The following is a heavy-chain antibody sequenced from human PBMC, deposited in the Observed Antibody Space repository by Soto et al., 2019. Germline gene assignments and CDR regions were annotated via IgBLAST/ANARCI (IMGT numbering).Heavy chain of an antibody. J-gene: IGHJ6*02. CDR3: GREPVGRMVSETSFQACGGDCYSFYYYYGMDV. Sequence: ASVKVSCKASGGTFSSYAISWVRQAPGQGLEWMGGIIPILGIANYAQKFQGRVTITADKSTSTAYLELSSLRSEDTAVYYWGREPVGRMVSETSFQACGGDCYSFYYYYGMDVWGQGTTVTVSS. D-gene: IGHD2-21*02. CDR2: IIPILGIA. CDR1: GGTFSSYA. V-gene: IGHV1-69*10.